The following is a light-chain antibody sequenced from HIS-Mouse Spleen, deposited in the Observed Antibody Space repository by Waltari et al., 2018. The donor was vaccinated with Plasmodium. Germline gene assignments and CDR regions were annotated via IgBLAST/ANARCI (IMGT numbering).Light chain of an antibody. J-gene: IGKJ2*01. CDR1: QSVSSSY. CDR3: QQYGSSPYT. CDR2: VAS. V-gene: IGKV3-20*01. Sequence: EIVLTQSPGTLSLSPGERATLSCRASQSVSSSYLDWYQQKPGQAPRLLIYVASSRAPVIPDRFSGSGSGTDFTLTISRLEPEDFAVYYCQQYGSSPYTFGQGPSWRSN.